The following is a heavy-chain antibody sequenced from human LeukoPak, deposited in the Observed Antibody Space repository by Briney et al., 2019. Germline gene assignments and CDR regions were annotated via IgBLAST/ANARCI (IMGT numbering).Heavy chain of an antibody. J-gene: IGHJ4*02. V-gene: IGHV3-23*01. CDR3: AGAGYSGSYQYNFDY. CDR2: ISGSGGST. D-gene: IGHD1-26*01. Sequence: PGGSLRLSCAASGFTFSSYAMSWVRQAPGKGLEWVSAISGSGGSTYYADSVKGRFTISRDNSKNTLYLQMNSLRAEDTAVYYCAGAGYSGSYQYNFDYWGQGTLVTVSS. CDR1: GFTFSSYA.